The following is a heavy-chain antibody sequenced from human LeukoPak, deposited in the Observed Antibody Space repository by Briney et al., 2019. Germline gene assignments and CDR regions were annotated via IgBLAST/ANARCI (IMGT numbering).Heavy chain of an antibody. CDR1: GGSISSYY. J-gene: IGHJ3*02. V-gene: IGHV4-59*01. CDR3: ARVLGYCSSTSCSYAFDI. Sequence: PSENLSLTCTVTGGSISSYYWSWIRQPPGKGLEWIGYIYYSGSTNYNPSLKSRVTISVDTSKNQFSLKLSSVTAADTAVYYCARVLGYCSSTSCSYAFDIWGQGTMVTVSS. D-gene: IGHD2-2*01. CDR2: IYYSGST.